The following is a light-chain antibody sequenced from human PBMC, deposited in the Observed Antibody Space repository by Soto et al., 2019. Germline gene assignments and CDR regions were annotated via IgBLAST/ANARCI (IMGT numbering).Light chain of an antibody. CDR2: RND. CDR1: SSNIGNNY. Sequence: QSVLTQPPSASGTPGQRVTISFSGSSSNIGNNYVHWYQQLPGTAPKLLIYRNDQRPSGVPDRFSGSKSGTSASLAISGLRSEDETDYYCTTWDDSLSAVVFGGGTQLTVL. V-gene: IGLV1-47*01. J-gene: IGLJ2*01. CDR3: TTWDDSLSAVV.